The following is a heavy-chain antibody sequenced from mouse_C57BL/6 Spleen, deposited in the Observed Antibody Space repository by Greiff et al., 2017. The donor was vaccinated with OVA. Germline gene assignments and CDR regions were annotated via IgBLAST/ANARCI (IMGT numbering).Heavy chain of an antibody. Sequence: EVQRVESGGGLVQPKGSLKLSCAASGFSFNTYAMNWVRQAPGKGLEWVARIRSKSNNYATYYADSVKDRFTISRDDSESMLYLQMNNLKTEDTAMYYCVRHAVYAMDYWGQGTSVTVSS. V-gene: IGHV10-1*01. CDR3: VRHAVYAMDY. CDR2: IRSKSNNYAT. CDR1: GFSFNTYA. J-gene: IGHJ4*01.